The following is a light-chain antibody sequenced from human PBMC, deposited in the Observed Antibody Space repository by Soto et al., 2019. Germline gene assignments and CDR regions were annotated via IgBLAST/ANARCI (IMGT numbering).Light chain of an antibody. Sequence: EIVLTQSPGTLSLSPGEIATLSCRASQSVSSSYLAWYQQKPGQAPRLLIYGASSRATGIPDRFSGSGSGTDFTLTISRLEPEDFAVYYCQQYGSSPSITCGQGTRLEIK. V-gene: IGKV3-20*01. J-gene: IGKJ5*01. CDR1: QSVSSSY. CDR2: GAS. CDR3: QQYGSSPSIT.